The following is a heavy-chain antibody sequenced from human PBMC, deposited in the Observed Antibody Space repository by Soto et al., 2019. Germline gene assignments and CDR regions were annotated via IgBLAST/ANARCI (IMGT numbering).Heavy chain of an antibody. J-gene: IGHJ5*02. CDR3: ARSNSGYYKWFDP. D-gene: IGHD3-22*01. V-gene: IGHV4-39*01. Sequence: HLQLQESGPGLVKPSETLSLTCTVSGDSISNSNYYWGWIRQPPGKGLGWIANIYYSGITYCNPSLKSRVAISVDASKNQFSLKLSSVTAADTAIYYCARSNSGYYKWFDPWGQGTLVTVSS. CDR2: IYYSGIT. CDR1: GDSISNSNYY.